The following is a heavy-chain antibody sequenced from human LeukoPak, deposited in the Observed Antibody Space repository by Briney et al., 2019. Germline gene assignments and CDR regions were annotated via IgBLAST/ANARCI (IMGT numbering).Heavy chain of an antibody. Sequence: GASVKVSCKASGYTFTGYYMHWVRQAPGQGLEWMGWINPNSGGTNYAQKFQGRVTMTRDMSISTAYMELSRLRSDDTAVYYCARKGGGTMVRYNWFDPWGQGTLVTVSS. D-gene: IGHD3-10*01. CDR1: GYTFTGYY. CDR2: INPNSGGT. J-gene: IGHJ5*02. V-gene: IGHV1-2*02. CDR3: ARKGGGTMVRYNWFDP.